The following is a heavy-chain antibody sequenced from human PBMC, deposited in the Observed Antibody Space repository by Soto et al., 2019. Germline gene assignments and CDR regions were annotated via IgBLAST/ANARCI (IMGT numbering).Heavy chain of an antibody. CDR1: GFIFSMYW. Sequence: GGSLRLSCETSGFIFSMYWMHWVRQVPGKGPQWVARITDDGSTTYYAASVEGRFTISRDNAKNALYLQMTSLRADDTAVYYCTRGPRPTSIGTGAFWGQGTMVTVSS. CDR2: ITDDGSTT. CDR3: TRGPRPTSIGTGAF. J-gene: IGHJ4*02. D-gene: IGHD3-10*01. V-gene: IGHV3-74*01.